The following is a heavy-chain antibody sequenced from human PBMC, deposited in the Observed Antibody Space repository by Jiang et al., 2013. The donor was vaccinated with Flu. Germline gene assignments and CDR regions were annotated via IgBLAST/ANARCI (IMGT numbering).Heavy chain of an antibody. V-gene: IGHV1-24*01. J-gene: IGHJ4*02. CDR3: SPSYDSSGYVVY. Sequence: GAEVKKPGASVKVSCKVSGYTLTELSMHWVRQAPGKGLEWMGGFDPEDGETIYAQKFQGRVTMTEDTSTDTAYMELSSLRSEDTAVYYCSPSYDSSGYVVYWGQGTLVAVSS. CDR1: GYTLTELS. D-gene: IGHD3-22*01. CDR2: FDPEDGET.